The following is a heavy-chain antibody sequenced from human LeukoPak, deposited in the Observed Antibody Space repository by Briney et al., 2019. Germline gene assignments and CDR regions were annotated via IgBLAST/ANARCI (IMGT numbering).Heavy chain of an antibody. CDR1: GFTFSTYA. J-gene: IGHJ4*02. D-gene: IGHD2-2*01. CDR2: ISGGIT. V-gene: IGHV3-23*01. CDR3: AKEYCSSTTCYGCFDY. Sequence: PGGSLRLSCAASGFTFSTYALSWVRQAPGKGLEWVSAISGGITYYADSVKGRFTISRDNAKNTLYLQMNSLSAEDTAVYYCAKEYCSSTTCYGCFDYWGQGTLVTVSS.